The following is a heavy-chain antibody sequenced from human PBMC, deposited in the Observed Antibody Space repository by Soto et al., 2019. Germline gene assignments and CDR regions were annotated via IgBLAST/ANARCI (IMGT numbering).Heavy chain of an antibody. J-gene: IGHJ3*02. V-gene: IGHV4-31*03. CDR1: GGSISSGGYY. CDR2: IDPSAST. CDR3: ARRSSYYYDSRRNAFDI. D-gene: IGHD3-22*01. Sequence: PSETLSLTSNVSGGSISSGGYYWSWICQHPGKGRKWIWYIDPSASTYYNPSPKSRVTIAVDTSKSQFSLKLSSVTAADTAVYYCARRSSYYYDSRRNAFDIWGQGTMVTVSS.